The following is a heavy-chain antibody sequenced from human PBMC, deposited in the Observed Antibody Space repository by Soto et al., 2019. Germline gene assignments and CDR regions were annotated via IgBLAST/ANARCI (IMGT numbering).Heavy chain of an antibody. V-gene: IGHV4-34*01. CDR1: GGSFGGYH. CDR2: INHSGST. J-gene: IGHJ6*02. Sequence: SETLSLTCAVYGGSFGGYHWSWIRQPPGKGLGWIGEINHSGSTNYNPSLKSRVTISVDTPKTQFSLKLSSVTAADTAVYYCARGRDGDVWGQGTTVSVSS. CDR3: ARGRDGDV.